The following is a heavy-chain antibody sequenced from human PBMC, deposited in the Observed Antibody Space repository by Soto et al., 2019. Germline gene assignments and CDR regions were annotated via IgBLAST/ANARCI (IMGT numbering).Heavy chain of an antibody. CDR2: MDQDGSET. CDR1: GFTFSTYW. Sequence: EVQLVESGGGLVQPGGSLRLSCAASGFTFSTYWMTWVRQPPGKGLEWVANMDQDGSETYYVDSVRGRFTVSRDNAMNSLFLQMNSLRVEDTDVYYCVCGGNFFIYWGQGTLFTVSP. J-gene: IGHJ4*02. CDR3: VCGGNFFIY. D-gene: IGHD2-21*01. V-gene: IGHV3-7*01.